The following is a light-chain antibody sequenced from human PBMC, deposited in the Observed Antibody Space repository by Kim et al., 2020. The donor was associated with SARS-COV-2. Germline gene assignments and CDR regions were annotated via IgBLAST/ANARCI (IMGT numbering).Light chain of an antibody. V-gene: IGLV1-44*01. Sequence: GQRVTIACSGSTSNIGRHTVIWYQHLPGTAPKLLIYSNDQRPSGVPDRFSGSKSGTSASLAISGLQSEDESDYYCAAWDDSLNARVFGGGTQLTVL. J-gene: IGLJ3*02. CDR3: AAWDDSLNARV. CDR1: TSNIGRHT. CDR2: SND.